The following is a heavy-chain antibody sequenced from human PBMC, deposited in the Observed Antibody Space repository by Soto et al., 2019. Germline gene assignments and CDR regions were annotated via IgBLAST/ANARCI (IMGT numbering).Heavy chain of an antibody. J-gene: IGHJ4*02. D-gene: IGHD2-2*01. CDR1: GFTFSSYA. CDR3: ARGPSSLTRFDY. V-gene: IGHV3-30-3*01. Sequence: GESLKISCAASGFTFSSYAMHWVRQAPGKGLDWAAVISYDGSNKYYADSVKGRFTISRDNSKNTLYLQMNSLRAEDTAVYYCARGPSSLTRFDYWGQGPLVTVSS. CDR2: ISYDGSNK.